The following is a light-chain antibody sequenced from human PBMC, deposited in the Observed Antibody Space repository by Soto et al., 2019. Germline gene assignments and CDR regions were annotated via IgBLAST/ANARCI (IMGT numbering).Light chain of an antibody. CDR1: SSNIGAGYD. CDR2: GNS. J-gene: IGLJ1*01. Sequence: QSVLTQPPSVSGAPGQRVTISCTGSSSNIGAGYDVHWYQQLPGTAPKLLIYGNSNRPSGVPDRFSGSKSGTSASLAITGLQAEDEADYYCQSYDSSQSGPYVFGTGTKVTVL. CDR3: QSYDSSQSGPYV. V-gene: IGLV1-40*01.